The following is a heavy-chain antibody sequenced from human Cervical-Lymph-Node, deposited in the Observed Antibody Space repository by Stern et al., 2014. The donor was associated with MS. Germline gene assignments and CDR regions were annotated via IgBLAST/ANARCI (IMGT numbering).Heavy chain of an antibody. D-gene: IGHD2-2*01. V-gene: IGHV1-18*01. Sequence: QVQLVQSGAEVKRPGASVKVSCKASDYTFKAYGISWVRQAPGQGLEWMGWINAYNGNTNYAQQLQGRVTMSTDISTSTAYMELRSLTSDDTAVYYCARQPRTEFAYGMDVWGQGTTVIVSS. CDR1: DYTFKAYG. CDR3: ARQPRTEFAYGMDV. J-gene: IGHJ6*02. CDR2: INAYNGNT.